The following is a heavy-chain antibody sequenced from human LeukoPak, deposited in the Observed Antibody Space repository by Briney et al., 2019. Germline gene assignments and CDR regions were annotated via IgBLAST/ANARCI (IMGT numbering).Heavy chain of an antibody. CDR2: IIPIFGTA. J-gene: IGHJ6*02. CDR3: AKDPLDYGDYEVRPDV. Sequence: SVKVSCKASGGTFISYAISWVRQAPGQGLEWMGGIIPIFGTANYAQKFQGRVTITADESTSTAYMELSSLRSEDTAVYYCAKDPLDYGDYEVRPDVWGQGTTVTVSS. CDR1: GGTFISYA. D-gene: IGHD4-17*01. V-gene: IGHV1-69*01.